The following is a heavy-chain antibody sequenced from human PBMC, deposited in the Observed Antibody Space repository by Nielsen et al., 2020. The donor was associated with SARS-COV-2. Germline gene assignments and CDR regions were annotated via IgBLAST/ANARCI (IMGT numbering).Heavy chain of an antibody. J-gene: IGHJ3*01. V-gene: IGHV1-2*06. Sequence: ASVKVSCKASGYIFTGYYIHWVRQAPGQGLEWVGRINTNNGDTNSAQKFLGRVTVTRDTSFNTVYMEMTSLRSDDTAIYNRARFGPGESAFDVWGQGTVVTVSS. CDR1: GYIFTGYY. CDR2: INTNNGDT. CDR3: ARFGPGESAFDV. D-gene: IGHD7-27*01.